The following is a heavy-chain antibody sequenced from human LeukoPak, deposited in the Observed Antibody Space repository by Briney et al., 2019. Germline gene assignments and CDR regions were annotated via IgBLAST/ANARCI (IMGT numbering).Heavy chain of an antibody. V-gene: IGHV3-23*01. Sequence: PGGSLRLSCAASGFTFSSYAMSWVRQAPGKGLEWVSAISGSGGSTYYADSVKGRFTISRDNSKNTLYLQMNSLRAEDTAVCYCAKDSLCSSTSCAFDYWGQGTLVTVSS. CDR1: GFTFSSYA. CDR3: AKDSLCSSTSCAFDY. J-gene: IGHJ4*02. D-gene: IGHD2-2*01. CDR2: ISGSGGST.